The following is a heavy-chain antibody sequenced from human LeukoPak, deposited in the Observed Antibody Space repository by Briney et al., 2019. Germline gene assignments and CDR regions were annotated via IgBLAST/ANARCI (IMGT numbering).Heavy chain of an antibody. CDR3: ARDFQPRYCSSSSCSPA. CDR1: GFTFRNYW. V-gene: IGHV3-7*03. Sequence: GGSLRLSCAASGFTFRNYWMSWVRQAPGEGLEWVANIRPDGSQKYYVDSARGRFTISRDNAKSSLYLQMSSLRPEDTATYYCARDFQPRYCSSSSCSPAWGQGTTVTVSS. CDR2: IRPDGSQK. J-gene: IGHJ6*02. D-gene: IGHD2-2*01.